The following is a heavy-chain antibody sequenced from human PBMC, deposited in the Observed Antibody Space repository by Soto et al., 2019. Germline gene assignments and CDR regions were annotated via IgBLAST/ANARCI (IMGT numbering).Heavy chain of an antibody. CDR2: IYYRVNT. CDR3: ARLEGLATISYYFDF. V-gene: IGHV4-39*01. D-gene: IGHD5-12*01. Sequence: QLQLQESGPGLVKPSETLSLTCSVSGDSINSDKYYWGWIRQPPGKGLEWIGRIYYRVNTHYNPSLQTRVTISLAKSKSQFSLKLHSVTAADSAVYFCARLEGLATISYYFDFWGQGALVTVSS. J-gene: IGHJ4*02. CDR1: GDSINSDKYY.